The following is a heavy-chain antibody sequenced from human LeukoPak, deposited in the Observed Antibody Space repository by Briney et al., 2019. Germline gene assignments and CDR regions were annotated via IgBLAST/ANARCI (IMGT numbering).Heavy chain of an antibody. CDR3: ARDLGRSRYCSSTSCYTGNDY. CDR2: INPNSGGT. Sequence: ASVKVSCKASGYTFTGYYMHWVRQAPGQGLEWMGWINPNSGGTNYAQKFQGRVTMTRDTSISTAYMELSRLRSDDTAVYYCARDLGRSRYCSSTSCYTGNDYWGQGTLVTVSS. V-gene: IGHV1-2*02. D-gene: IGHD2-2*02. CDR1: GYTFTGYY. J-gene: IGHJ4*02.